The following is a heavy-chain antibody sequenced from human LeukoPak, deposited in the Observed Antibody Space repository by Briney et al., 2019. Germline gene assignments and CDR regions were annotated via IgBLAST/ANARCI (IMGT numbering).Heavy chain of an antibody. CDR1: GGSISSYY. V-gene: IGHV4-4*07. CDR3: ARERLPLEYSSSSFEY. D-gene: IGHD6-6*01. Sequence: SETLSLTCTVSGGSISSYYWSWIRQPARKGLEWIGRIYTSGSTNYNPSLKSRVTMSVDTSKNQFSLKLSSVTAADTAVYYCARERLPLEYSSSSFEYWGQGTLVTVSS. J-gene: IGHJ4*02. CDR2: IYTSGST.